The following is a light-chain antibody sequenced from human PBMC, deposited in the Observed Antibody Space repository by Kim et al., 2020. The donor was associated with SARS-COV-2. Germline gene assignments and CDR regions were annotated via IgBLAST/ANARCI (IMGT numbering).Light chain of an antibody. Sequence: EIVLTQSPGTLSLSPGERATLSCRASQSVSSSYLAWYQQKPGQAPRLLIYGASSRAAGIPDRFSGSGSGTDFTLAIGRLEPEDFAVYYCQQYGISPLTFGGGTKVDIK. J-gene: IGKJ4*01. CDR2: GAS. CDR1: QSVSSSY. V-gene: IGKV3-20*01. CDR3: QQYGISPLT.